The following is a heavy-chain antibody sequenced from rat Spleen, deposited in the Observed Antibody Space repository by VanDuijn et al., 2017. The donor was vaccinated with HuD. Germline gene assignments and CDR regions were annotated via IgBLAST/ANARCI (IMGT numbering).Heavy chain of an antibody. CDR1: GFILSDYY. CDR3: VRQDTSGYSNWFAY. V-gene: IGHV5-29*01. J-gene: IGHJ3*01. CDR2: ISYDGNTT. D-gene: IGHD4-3*01. Sequence: EVQLVESDGGLVRPGGSLKLSCAASGFILSDYYMAWVRQAPTKGLEWVATISYDGNTTYYRDSVKGRFTISRDNAKRTLYLQVDSLRSEDTATYYCVRQDTSGYSNWFAYWGQGTLVTVSS.